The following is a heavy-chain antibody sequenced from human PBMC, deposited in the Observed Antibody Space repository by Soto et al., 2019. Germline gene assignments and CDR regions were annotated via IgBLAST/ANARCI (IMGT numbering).Heavy chain of an antibody. Sequence: SETLSLTCTVSGGSISSCDYYWSWIRQPPGKGLEWIGYIYYSGSTYYNPSLKSRVTISVDTSKNQFSLKLSSVTAADTAVYYCASQTSHRTNYDSSGYYYSWGQGTLVTVSS. J-gene: IGHJ4*02. CDR2: IYYSGST. V-gene: IGHV4-30-4*01. CDR1: GGSISSCDYY. CDR3: ASQTSHRTNYDSSGYYYS. D-gene: IGHD3-22*01.